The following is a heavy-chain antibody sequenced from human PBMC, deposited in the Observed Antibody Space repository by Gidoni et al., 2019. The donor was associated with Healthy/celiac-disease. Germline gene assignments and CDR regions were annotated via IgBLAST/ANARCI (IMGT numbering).Heavy chain of an antibody. Sequence: QVQLQESGPGLVKPSETLSLTCTVSGGSVSSGSYYWSWIRQPPGKGLEWIGYIYYSGSTNYHPSLKSRVTISVDTSKNQFSLKLSSVTAADTAVYYCARADWTNRDYWGQGTLVTVSS. V-gene: IGHV4-61*01. D-gene: IGHD1-1*01. CDR2: IYYSGST. J-gene: IGHJ4*02. CDR3: ARADWTNRDY. CDR1: GGSVSSGSYY.